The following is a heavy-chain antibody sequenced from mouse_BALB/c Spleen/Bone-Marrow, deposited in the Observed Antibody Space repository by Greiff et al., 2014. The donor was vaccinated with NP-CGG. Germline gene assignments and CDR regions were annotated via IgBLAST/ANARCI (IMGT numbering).Heavy chain of an antibody. CDR3: PRLHYYGYGAY. V-gene: IGHV4-1*02. Sequence: VQLKESGGGLVQPGGSLKLSCAASGFDFSTFWMSWVRQAPGKGLEWIGEINPDRSTINYRSSLKDKFIISRDNAKNTLYLLMSKVRSEDTALYYCPRLHYYGYGAYWGQGTLVTVSA. J-gene: IGHJ3*01. D-gene: IGHD1-2*01. CDR2: INPDRSTI. CDR1: GFDFSTFW.